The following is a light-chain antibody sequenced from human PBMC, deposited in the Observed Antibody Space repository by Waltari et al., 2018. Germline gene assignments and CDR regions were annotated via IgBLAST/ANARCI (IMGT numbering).Light chain of an antibody. J-gene: IGLJ2*01. V-gene: IGLV1-47*01. CDR3: ATWDDSLSVVA. Sequence: QSVLTQPPSASGAPGQGVTISCSASSSNIGIRFVYWYQQLPGTAPKLLIYRNNQRPSGVPDRFSGSKSGTSASLAISGLRSEDEADYFCATWDDSLSVVAFGGGTKLTVL. CDR1: SSNIGIRF. CDR2: RNN.